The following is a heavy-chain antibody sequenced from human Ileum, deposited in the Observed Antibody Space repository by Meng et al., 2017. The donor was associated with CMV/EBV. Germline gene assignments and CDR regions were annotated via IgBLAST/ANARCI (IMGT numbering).Heavy chain of an antibody. CDR3: ARDSYSSSWAMDY. D-gene: IGHD6-13*01. CDR2: IYTSGST. J-gene: IGHJ4*02. Sequence: QVHLQGSGPVLVKPSQTLSLTCTVSGGSISSGSYYWSWIRQPAGKGLEWIGRIYTSGSTNYNPSLKSRVTISVDTSKNQFSLKLSSVTAADTAVYYCARDSYSSSWAMDYWGQGTLVTVSS. V-gene: IGHV4-61*02. CDR1: GGSISSGSYY.